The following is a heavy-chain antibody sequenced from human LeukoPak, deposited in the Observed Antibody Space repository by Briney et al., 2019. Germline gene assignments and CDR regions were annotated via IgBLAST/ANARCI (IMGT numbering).Heavy chain of an antibody. CDR3: ARGVHYYDSSGSAGY. CDR1: GFTVSGNY. CDR2: IYSGGST. J-gene: IGHJ4*02. V-gene: IGHV3-53*01. D-gene: IGHD3-22*01. Sequence: GGSQRLSCAASGFTVSGNYMSWVRQAPGKGLEWVSVIYSGGSTYYADSVKGRFTISRDNSKNTLYLQMNSLRAEDTAVYYCARGVHYYDSSGSAGYWGQGTLVSVSS.